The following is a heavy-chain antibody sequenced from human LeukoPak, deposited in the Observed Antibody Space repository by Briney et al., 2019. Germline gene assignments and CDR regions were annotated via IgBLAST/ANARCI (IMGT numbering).Heavy chain of an antibody. V-gene: IGHV1-69*04. Sequence: ASVKVSCKASGGTFRSYTNSWARQAPGQGVEWMGRIIPILGMAHYAQKFQGRVTINAEKSTSTAYTELSSLRSEDTAVYYCARDVPYCGGDCYSGYYYYYGMDVWGQGTTVTGSS. J-gene: IGHJ6*02. CDR3: ARDVPYCGGDCYSGYYYYYGMDV. CDR2: IIPILGMA. CDR1: GGTFRSYT. D-gene: IGHD2-21*02.